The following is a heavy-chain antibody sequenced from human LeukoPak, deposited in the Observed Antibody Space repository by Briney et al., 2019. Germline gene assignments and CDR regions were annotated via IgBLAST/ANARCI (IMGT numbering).Heavy chain of an antibody. Sequence: ETLSLTCGVYGGSLINYYCHWIRQAPGKGLEWVSSIRSSSTYIYYVDSVKGRFTISRDNAMKSLYLQMNSLRPEDTAVYYCARSGSVVPAADDAFDIWGQGTLVTVSS. CDR1: GGSLINYY. J-gene: IGHJ3*02. V-gene: IGHV3-21*01. CDR2: IRSSSTYI. CDR3: ARSGSVVPAADDAFDI. D-gene: IGHD2-2*01.